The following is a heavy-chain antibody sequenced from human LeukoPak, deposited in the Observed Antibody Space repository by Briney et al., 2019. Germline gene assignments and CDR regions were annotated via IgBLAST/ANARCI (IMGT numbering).Heavy chain of an antibody. V-gene: IGHV1-46*01. CDR2: INPSGSST. CDR3: AKMPHTRLSRIITMIVVVHMA. CDR1: GYTFTSHY. J-gene: IGHJ5*02. Sequence: RASVKVSCKASGYTFTSHYMHWVRQAPGQGLEWMGLINPSGSSTLYAQKFQGRVTMTRDMSTTTDYMELSSLRAEDTAVYYCAKMPHTRLSRIITMIVVVHMAWGQGTLVTVSS. D-gene: IGHD3-22*01.